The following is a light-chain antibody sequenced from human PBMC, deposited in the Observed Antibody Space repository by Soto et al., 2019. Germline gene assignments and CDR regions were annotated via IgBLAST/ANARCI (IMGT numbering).Light chain of an antibody. CDR1: QSVSTW. Sequence: EIVLTQSPATLSLSPGERATLSCRASQSVSTWLAWYQQKPGQAPRLLIYDASNRPTGIPDRFSGSGSGTDITLTISSLEPEEFAVYYCAQRIWPWTVGQGTKVDIK. V-gene: IGKV3-11*01. J-gene: IGKJ1*01. CDR2: DAS. CDR3: AQRIWPWT.